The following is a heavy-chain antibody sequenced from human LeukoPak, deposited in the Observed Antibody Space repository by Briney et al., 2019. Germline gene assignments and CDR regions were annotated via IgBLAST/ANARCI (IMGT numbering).Heavy chain of an antibody. Sequence: ASVKVSCKASGYTFTSYGISWVRQAPGQGLEWMGWISAYNGNTNYAQKLQGRVTMTTDTSTSTAYMELSSLRSEDTAVYYCVVAYYYDSSGYFPIPDYWGQGTLVTVSS. D-gene: IGHD3-22*01. CDR3: VVAYYYDSSGYFPIPDY. J-gene: IGHJ4*02. V-gene: IGHV1-18*01. CDR2: ISAYNGNT. CDR1: GYTFTSYG.